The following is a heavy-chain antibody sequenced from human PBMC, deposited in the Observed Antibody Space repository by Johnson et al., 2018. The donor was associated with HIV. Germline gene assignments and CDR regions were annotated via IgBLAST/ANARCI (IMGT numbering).Heavy chain of an antibody. CDR2: ISWNSGSI. J-gene: IGHJ3*02. CDR3: VFFYASFDI. D-gene: IGHD2/OR15-2a*01. CDR1: GFTFDDYA. V-gene: IGHV3-9*01. Sequence: EVQLMESGGGLVQPGRSLRLSCAASGFTFDDYAMHWVRQAPGKGLEWVSGISWNSGSIAYADSVKGRFTISRDNSKNTLYLQMNSLRAEDTAVYYCVFFYASFDIWGQGTMVTVSS.